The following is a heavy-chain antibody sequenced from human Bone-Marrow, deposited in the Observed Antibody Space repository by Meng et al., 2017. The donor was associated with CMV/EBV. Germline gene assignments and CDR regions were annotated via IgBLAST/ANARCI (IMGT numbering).Heavy chain of an antibody. CDR3: APLGYCSSTSCYREDY. D-gene: IGHD2-2*02. V-gene: IGHV3-30*02. CDR2: IRYDGSNK. CDR1: GFTFSSYS. J-gene: IGHJ4*02. Sequence: SCKASGFTFSSYSMNWVRQAPGKGLEWVAFIRYDGSNKYYADSVKGRFTISRDNSKNTLYLQMNSLRAEDTAVYYCAPLGYCSSTSCYREDYWGQGTLVTVSS.